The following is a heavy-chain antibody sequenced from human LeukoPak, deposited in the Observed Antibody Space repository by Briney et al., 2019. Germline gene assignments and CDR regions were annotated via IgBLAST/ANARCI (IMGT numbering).Heavy chain of an antibody. J-gene: IGHJ4*02. CDR2: ISIDGGDT. D-gene: IGHD3-22*01. Sequence: PGGSLRLSCAASGFMFSSYAMHWVRQAPGKGLEYVSAISIDGGDTFYASSVKGRLTISRDNSKSTLYLQMGSLRAEDMAVYYCARVLRDISGYYDYWGQGTLVTVSS. CDR3: ARVLRDISGYYDY. V-gene: IGHV3-64*01. CDR1: GFMFSSYA.